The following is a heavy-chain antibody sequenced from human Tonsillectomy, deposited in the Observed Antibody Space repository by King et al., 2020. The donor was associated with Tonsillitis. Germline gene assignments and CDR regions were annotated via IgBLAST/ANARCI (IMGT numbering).Heavy chain of an antibody. J-gene: IGHJ4*02. CDR3: TREGDFWSGYPPFDY. Sequence: QLVESGGGLVQPGRSLRLSCTASGFTFGDYAMSWVRQAPGKGLEWVGFIRSKAYGGTTEYAASVKGRFTISRDDSKSIAYLQMNSLKTEDTAVYYCTREGDFWSGYPPFDYWGQGTLVTVSS. V-gene: IGHV3-49*04. CDR2: IRSKAYGGTT. D-gene: IGHD3-3*01. CDR1: GFTFGDYA.